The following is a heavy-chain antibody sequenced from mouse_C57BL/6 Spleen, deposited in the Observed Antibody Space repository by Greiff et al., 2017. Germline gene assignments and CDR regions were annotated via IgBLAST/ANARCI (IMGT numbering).Heavy chain of an antibody. CDR1: GFTFSDYG. V-gene: IGHV5-17*01. Sequence: EVKLVESGGGLVKPGGSLKLSCAASGFTFSDYGMHWVRQAPEKGLEWVAYISSGSSTIYYADTVKGRFTISRDNAKNTLFLQMTSLRSEDTAMYYCARPYYYGSSYPPFAYWGQGTLVTVSA. J-gene: IGHJ3*01. D-gene: IGHD1-1*01. CDR3: ARPYYYGSSYPPFAY. CDR2: ISSGSSTI.